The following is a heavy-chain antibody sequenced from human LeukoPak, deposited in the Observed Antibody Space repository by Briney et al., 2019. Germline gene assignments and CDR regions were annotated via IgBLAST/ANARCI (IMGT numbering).Heavy chain of an antibody. V-gene: IGHV1-69*05. J-gene: IGHJ3*02. CDR1: GGTFSSYA. D-gene: IGHD5-18*01. CDR2: IIPIFGTS. Sequence: SVKVSCKASGGTFSSYAINWVRQAPGQGLEWMGRIIPIFGTSNSAQKFQGRVTITTDESTSTAYMELSRLRSEDTAVYYCARADTSMAPYAFDIWRQGTMVTVSS. CDR3: ARADTSMAPYAFDI.